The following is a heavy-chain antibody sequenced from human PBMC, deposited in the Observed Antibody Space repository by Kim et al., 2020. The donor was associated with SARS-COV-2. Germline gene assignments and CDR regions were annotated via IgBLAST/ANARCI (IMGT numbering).Heavy chain of an antibody. CDR3: ARAGGFVNYYDSSGYSWYVDL. Sequence: SETLSLTCTVSGGSISSGGYYWSWIRQHPGKGLEWIGYIYYSGSTYYNPSLKSRVTISVDTSKNQFSLKLSSVTAADTAVYYCARAGGFVNYYDSSGYSWYVDLWGRGTLVTVSS. V-gene: IGHV4-31*03. D-gene: IGHD3-22*01. CDR2: IYYSGST. J-gene: IGHJ2*01. CDR1: GGSISSGGYY.